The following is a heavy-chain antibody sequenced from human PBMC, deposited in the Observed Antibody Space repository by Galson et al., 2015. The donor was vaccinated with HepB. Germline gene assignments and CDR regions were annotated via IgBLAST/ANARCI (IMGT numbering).Heavy chain of an antibody. CDR2: TRNKANSYTT. Sequence: SLRLSCAASGFTFSDHYMDWVRQAPGKGLEWVGRTRNKANSYTTEYAASVKGRFTISRDDSKSSLYLQMNSLKTEDTAVYYCTRERGDLYDFWSGHQDYYYYYMDVWGRGTTVTVSS. V-gene: IGHV3-72*01. J-gene: IGHJ6*03. CDR3: TRERGDLYDFWSGHQDYYYYYMDV. CDR1: GFTFSDHY. D-gene: IGHD3-3*01.